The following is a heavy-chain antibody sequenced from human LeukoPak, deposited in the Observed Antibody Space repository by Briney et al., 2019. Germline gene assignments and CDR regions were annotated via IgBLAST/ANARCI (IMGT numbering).Heavy chain of an antibody. D-gene: IGHD2-2*01. CDR1: GGTFSGYA. CDR2: IIPIFGTA. J-gene: IGHJ5*02. V-gene: IGHV1-69*13. CDR3: ARGYCSSTSCYDPLSFDP. Sequence: GASVKVSCKASGGTFSGYAISWVRQAPGQGLEWMGGIIPIFGTANYAQKFQGRVTITADESTSTAYMELSSLRSEDTAVYYCARGYCSSTSCYDPLSFDPWGQGTLVTVSS.